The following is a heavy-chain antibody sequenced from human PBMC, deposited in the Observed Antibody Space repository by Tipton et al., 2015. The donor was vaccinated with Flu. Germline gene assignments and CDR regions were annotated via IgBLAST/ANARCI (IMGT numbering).Heavy chain of an antibody. J-gene: IGHJ3*01. V-gene: IGHV5-51*01. CDR1: GYNFISRW. CDR3: ARGDSFDL. Sequence: VQLVQSGPQVKQPGESLKILCKGSGYNFISRWIGWVRQMPGKGLEWMGVIYPGDSETRYSPSFQGHVTFSVDKSINTAYLQWNSLKASDTAMYFCARGDSFDLWGQGTMVTVSS. CDR2: IYPGDSET.